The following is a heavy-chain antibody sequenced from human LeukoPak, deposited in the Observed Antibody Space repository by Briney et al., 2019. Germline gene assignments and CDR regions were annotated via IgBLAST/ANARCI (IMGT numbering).Heavy chain of an antibody. D-gene: IGHD4-17*01. CDR2: ISGSGGST. CDR3: ANEGTVTNNWFDP. V-gene: IGHV3-23*01. Sequence: GGSLRLSCVVSGFTFSSYAMSWVRQAPGKGLEWVSGISGSGGSTYYADSVKGRFTISRDNTKNTLYLQMNSLRAEDTAVYYCANEGTVTNNWFDPWGQGTLVTVSS. CDR1: GFTFSSYA. J-gene: IGHJ5*02.